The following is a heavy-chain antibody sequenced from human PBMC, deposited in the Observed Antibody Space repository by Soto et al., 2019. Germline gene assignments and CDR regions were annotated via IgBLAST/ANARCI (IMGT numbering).Heavy chain of an antibody. D-gene: IGHD3-10*01. CDR3: AKDGLDYGSGSYQDYYYYGMDV. V-gene: IGHV3-23*01. CDR1: GFTLSSYA. J-gene: IGHJ6*02. CDR2: ISGSGGST. Sequence: GGSLRLSCAASGFTLSSYAMSWVRQAPGKGLEWVSAISGSGGSTYYADSVKGRFTISRDNSKNTLYPQMNSLRAEDTAVYYCAKDGLDYGSGSYQDYYYYGMDVWGQGTTVTVSS.